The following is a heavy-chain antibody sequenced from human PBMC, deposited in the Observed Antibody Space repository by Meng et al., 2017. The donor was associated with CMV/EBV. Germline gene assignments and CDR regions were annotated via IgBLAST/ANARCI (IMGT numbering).Heavy chain of an antibody. CDR2: ISGSGGST. CDR3: AKGWELPPFDY. CDR1: GFTFSSYA. V-gene: IGHV3-23*01. Sequence: GRLLGVGGGLGQPGGCLRLSCAASGFTFSSYAMSWVRQAPGKGLEWVSAISGSGGSTYYADSVKGRFTISRDNSKNTLYLQMNSLRAEDTAVYYCAKGWELPPFDYWGQGTLVTVSS. J-gene: IGHJ4*02. D-gene: IGHD2-15*01.